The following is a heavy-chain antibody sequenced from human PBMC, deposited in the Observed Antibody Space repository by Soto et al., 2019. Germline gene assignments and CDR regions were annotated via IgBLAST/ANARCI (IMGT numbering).Heavy chain of an antibody. Sequence: SETLSLTCAVYGGSFSGYYWSWIRQPPGKGLEWIGEISHSGSTNYNPSLTSRVTISVDTSKNQFSLKLSSVTAADTAVYYCARGIEAARRYYYYGMDVWGQGTTVTV. V-gene: IGHV4-34*01. CDR2: ISHSGST. CDR3: ARGIEAARRYYYYGMDV. D-gene: IGHD6-6*01. J-gene: IGHJ6*02. CDR1: GGSFSGYY.